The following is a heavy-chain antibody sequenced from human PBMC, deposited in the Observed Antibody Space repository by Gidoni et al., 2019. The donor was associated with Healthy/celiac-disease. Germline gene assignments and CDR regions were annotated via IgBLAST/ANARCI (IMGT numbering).Heavy chain of an antibody. D-gene: IGHD3-10*01. J-gene: IGHJ4*02. CDR3: ARLPRSGSYQYY. Sequence: QLQLQESGPGLVQPSETLSLTCTVSGGSISSRSYYWGWIRPPPGKGLEWIGSIYYRGSTYYNPSLKSRVTITADTSKNQFSLKLSSVTAADTAVYYCARLPRSGSYQYYWGQGTLVTVSS. V-gene: IGHV4-39*01. CDR1: GGSISSRSYY. CDR2: IYYRGST.